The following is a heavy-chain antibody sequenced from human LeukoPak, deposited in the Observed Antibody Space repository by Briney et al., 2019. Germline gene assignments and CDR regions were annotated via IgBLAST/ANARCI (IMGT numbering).Heavy chain of an antibody. CDR1: GDSISSFY. D-gene: IGHD5-12*01. J-gene: IGHJ4*02. CDR3: MRVHGGYDYY. CDR2: IYYSGST. Sequence: SETLSLTCTVSGDSISSFYWTWIRQPPGKGLEWIGYIYYSGSTNYNPSLKSRVTISVDTSKNYVSLKLSSVTAADTAVYYCMRVHGGYDYYWGQGTLVTVSS. V-gene: IGHV4-59*12.